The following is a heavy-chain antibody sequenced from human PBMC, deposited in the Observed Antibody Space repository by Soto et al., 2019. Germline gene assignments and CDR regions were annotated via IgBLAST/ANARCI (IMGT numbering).Heavy chain of an antibody. Sequence: QVQLQESGPGLVKPSQTLSLTCTVSGGSISSGGYYWSWIRQHPGKGLEWIGYIYYSGSTYYNPSLKSRVTISVDTSKNQFSLKLSSVTAADTAVYYCASLPISNYYDSSGYPVGYFDYWGQGTLVTVSS. CDR3: ASLPISNYYDSSGYPVGYFDY. D-gene: IGHD3-22*01. CDR2: IYYSGST. J-gene: IGHJ4*02. CDR1: GGSISSGGYY. V-gene: IGHV4-31*03.